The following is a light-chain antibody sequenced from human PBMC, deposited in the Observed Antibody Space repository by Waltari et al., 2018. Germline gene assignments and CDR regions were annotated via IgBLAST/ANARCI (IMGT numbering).Light chain of an antibody. J-gene: IGKJ1*01. CDR3: QQYNSYSWT. V-gene: IGKV1-5*01. Sequence: DIQMTQSPSTLSASVGDRVTITCRASQSISSWLAWYQQKPGKVPKLLIDDASSLESGVPSRFSGSVSGTEFTLTISSLQPDDFATYYCQQYNSYSWTFGQGTKVEIK. CDR1: QSISSW. CDR2: DAS.